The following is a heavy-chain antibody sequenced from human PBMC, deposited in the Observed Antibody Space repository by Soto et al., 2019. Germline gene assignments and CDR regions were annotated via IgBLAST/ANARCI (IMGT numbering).Heavy chain of an antibody. J-gene: IGHJ4*02. CDR2: ISSSSYT. Sequence: GGSLRLSCAASGFTFSSYAMSWIRQAPGKGLEWVSYISSSSYTNYADSVKGRFTISRDNAKNSLYLQMNSLRAEDTAVYYCARGSDYYDSSGGLFDYWGQGTLVTVSS. V-gene: IGHV3-11*05. CDR3: ARGSDYYDSSGGLFDY. CDR1: GFTFSSYA. D-gene: IGHD3-22*01.